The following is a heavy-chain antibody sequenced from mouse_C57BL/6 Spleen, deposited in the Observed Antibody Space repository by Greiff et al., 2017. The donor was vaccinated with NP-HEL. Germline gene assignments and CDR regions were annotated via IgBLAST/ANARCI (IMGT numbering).Heavy chain of an antibody. J-gene: IGHJ1*03. Sequence: VKLVESGPGLVQPSQSLSITCTVSGFSLTSYGVHWVRQSPGKGLEWLGVIWSGGSTDYNAAFISRLSISKDNSKSQVFFKMNSLQADDTAIYYCARKGYDYDGWYFDVWGTGTTVTVSS. D-gene: IGHD2-4*01. CDR3: ARKGYDYDGWYFDV. CDR2: IWSGGST. CDR1: GFSLTSYG. V-gene: IGHV2-2*01.